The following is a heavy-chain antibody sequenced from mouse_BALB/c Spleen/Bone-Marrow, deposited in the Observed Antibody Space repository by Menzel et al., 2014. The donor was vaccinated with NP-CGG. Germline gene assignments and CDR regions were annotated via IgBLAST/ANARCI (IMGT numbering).Heavy chain of an antibody. J-gene: IGHJ2*01. D-gene: IGHD1-2*01. V-gene: IGHV1-4*01. Sequence: VKLVESGAELARPGASLKMSCKASGYTFTSYTIHWVKQRPGQGLECIGYINPSSGFTNYNQKFTDKATLTADKSSSTAYMQLSSLTSEDSAVYYCARPYSYGYAYWGQGTTLTVSS. CDR1: GYTFTSYT. CDR3: ARPYSYGYAY. CDR2: INPSSGFT.